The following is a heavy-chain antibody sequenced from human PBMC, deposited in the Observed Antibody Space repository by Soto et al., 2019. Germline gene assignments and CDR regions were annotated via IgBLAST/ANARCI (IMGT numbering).Heavy chain of an antibody. J-gene: IGHJ4*02. CDR3: AISQDRGGRTTFIY. CDR2: INWKSDI. D-gene: IGHD3-16*01. V-gene: IGHV3-9*01. Sequence: SLQISCAVSGFTFDDNAMHCVRQAPEKGLEWVSGINWKSDIGYADSVKGRFTISRDNAENSLYLQMNSLRAEDTALYYCAISQDRGGRTTFIYWGEGTQVTVSS. CDR1: GFTFDDNA.